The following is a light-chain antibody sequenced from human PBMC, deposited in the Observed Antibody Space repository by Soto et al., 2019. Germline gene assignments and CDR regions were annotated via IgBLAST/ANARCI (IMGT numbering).Light chain of an antibody. CDR3: QQRNVWPPVT. Sequence: EIVLTQSPATRSLSPGEIATLSCMASPSVTNFLAWYQQKPGQAPRLLIYGAFNRATGIPARFSGSGSGTDFTLTISSLEPEDSAVYYCQQRNVWPPVTFGQGTRLEIK. CDR1: PSVTNF. CDR2: GAF. V-gene: IGKV3-11*01. J-gene: IGKJ5*01.